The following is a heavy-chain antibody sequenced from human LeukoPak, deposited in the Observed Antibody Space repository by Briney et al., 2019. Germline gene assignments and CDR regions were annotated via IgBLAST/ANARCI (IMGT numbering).Heavy chain of an antibody. CDR2: ISAFNGNT. J-gene: IGHJ6*02. D-gene: IGHD5-18*01. CDR3: ARPGYSYPYGMDV. CDR1: GYTFTSYG. Sequence: ASVKVPCKASGYTFTSYGISWVRQAPGQGLEWMGWISAFNGNTNYAQKLQGRVTMTTDTSTSTAYMELSSLRSEDTAVYYCARPGYSYPYGMDVWGQGTTVTVSS. V-gene: IGHV1-18*01.